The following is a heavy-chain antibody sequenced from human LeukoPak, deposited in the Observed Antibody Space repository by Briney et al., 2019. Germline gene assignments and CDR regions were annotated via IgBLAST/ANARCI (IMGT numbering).Heavy chain of an antibody. J-gene: IGHJ4*02. CDR3: ARFCDGRRCPDY. V-gene: IGHV4-59*12. Sequence: SETLSLTCTVSGGSISSYYWTWIRKAPGKGPEWIGYIHYSGSTNYNPSLKSRVTTSLDTSNNQVSLRLYSVTAAVTAVYYCARFCDGRRCPDYWGQGTLVTVSS. CDR1: GGSISSYY. D-gene: IGHD2-21*01. CDR2: IHYSGST.